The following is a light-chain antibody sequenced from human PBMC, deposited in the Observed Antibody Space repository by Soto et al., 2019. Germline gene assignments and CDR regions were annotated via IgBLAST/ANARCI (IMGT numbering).Light chain of an antibody. CDR3: HQCDSSPWT. CDR2: GAS. J-gene: IGKJ1*01. CDR1: QSVGSY. V-gene: IGKV3-20*01. Sequence: EIVLTQSPATLSLSPGERATLSCRASQSVGSYLAWYQQKPGQAPRPLIYGASKRAPGVSDRFSGSGSGTDFTLTISRLEPEDFAVFYCHQCDSSPWTFGQGTKVDIK.